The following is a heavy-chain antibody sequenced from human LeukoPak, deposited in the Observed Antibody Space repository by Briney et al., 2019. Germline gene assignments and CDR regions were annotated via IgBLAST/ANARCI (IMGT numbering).Heavy chain of an antibody. V-gene: IGHV1-18*01. CDR2: ISAYNGNT. Sequence: ASVKLSCKASGYTFTSYGISWVRQAPGQGLEWMGWISAYNGNTNYAQKLQGRVTMTTDTSTSTAYVELRSLRSDDTAVYYCARRDIVATSYYYGMDVWGQGTTVTVSS. CDR1: GYTFTSYG. J-gene: IGHJ6*02. D-gene: IGHD5-12*01. CDR3: ARRDIVATSYYYGMDV.